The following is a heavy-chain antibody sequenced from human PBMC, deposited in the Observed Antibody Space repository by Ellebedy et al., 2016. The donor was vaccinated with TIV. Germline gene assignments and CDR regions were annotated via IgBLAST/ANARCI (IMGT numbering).Heavy chain of an antibody. D-gene: IGHD4-17*01. J-gene: IGHJ3*02. CDR3: ATDGSYGDYRSPTHAFVM. Sequence: GGSLSLSCGAPGFSFRSYWMTWVRQAPGKGLEWVANINQDGSDKYYEDSVKGRFTIARDNAKNSLFLQMSSLRVEDTAVYYCATDGSYGDYRSPTHAFVMWGQGTMVAVSS. CDR1: GFSFRSYW. CDR2: INQDGSDK. V-gene: IGHV3-7*01.